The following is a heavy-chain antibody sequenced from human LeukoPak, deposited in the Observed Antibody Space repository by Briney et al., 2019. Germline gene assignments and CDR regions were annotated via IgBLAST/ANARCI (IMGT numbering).Heavy chain of an antibody. D-gene: IGHD6-19*01. CDR2: FSGSGGST. V-gene: IGHV3-23*01. J-gene: IGHJ5*02. Sequence: GGSLRLSCAASGFTFSSYAMSWVRQAPGKGLECISGFSGSGGSTYYADSVKGRFTISRDNAKNTLYLHMNSLRAEDTAVYYCARGADTGYSSDSWGQGTLVTVSS. CDR3: ARGADTGYSSDS. CDR1: GFTFSSYA.